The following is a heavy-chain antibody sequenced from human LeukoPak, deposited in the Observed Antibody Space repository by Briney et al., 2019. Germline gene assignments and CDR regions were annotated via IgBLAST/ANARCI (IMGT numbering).Heavy chain of an antibody. D-gene: IGHD5-12*01. V-gene: IGHV3-7*01. CDR3: VRDGGVSGYDLLDY. CDR2: INQDGSKE. J-gene: IGHJ4*02. CDR1: GFTFSNYW. Sequence: GGSLGLSCAASGFTFSNYWMTWVRQAPGKGLEWVAHINQDGSKEYYMDSVKARFTISRDNAKNSLSLQMNSLRAEDTAVYYCVRDGGVSGYDLLDYWGQGTLVTVSS.